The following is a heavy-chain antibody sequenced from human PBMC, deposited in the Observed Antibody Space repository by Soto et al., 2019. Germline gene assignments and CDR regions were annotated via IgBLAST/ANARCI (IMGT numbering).Heavy chain of an antibody. J-gene: IGHJ4*02. V-gene: IGHV3-7*05. CDR1: GFTFSTHW. CDR3: AKDVR. Sequence: EVQLVEAGGDLFQPGGSLRLSCAASGFTFSTHWMSWVRQAPGKGLEWVANIKEDGSESYYADSVKGRFTISRDNAKNSLYLQMNGLRVEDTALYYCAKDVRWGQGTLVTVSS. CDR2: IKEDGSES.